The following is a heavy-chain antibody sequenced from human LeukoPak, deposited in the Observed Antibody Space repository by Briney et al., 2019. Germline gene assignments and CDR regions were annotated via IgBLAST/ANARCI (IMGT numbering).Heavy chain of an antibody. CDR3: ARDGGYYGSGNWFDP. CDR1: GFTFSSYS. D-gene: IGHD3-10*01. J-gene: IGHJ5*02. Sequence: PGGSLRLSCAASGFTFSSYSMNWVRQAPGKGLEWVSSISSSSSYIYYADSVKGRFTISRDNAKNSLYLQMNSLRAEDTAVYYCARDGGYYGSGNWFDPWGQGTLVTVSS. CDR2: ISSSSSYI. V-gene: IGHV3-21*01.